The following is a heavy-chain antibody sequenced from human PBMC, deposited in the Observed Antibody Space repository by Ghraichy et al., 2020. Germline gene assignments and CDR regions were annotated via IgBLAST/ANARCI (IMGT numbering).Heavy chain of an antibody. CDR1: GFTFSSYA. CDR3: ARDATSSAWGFDY. V-gene: IGHV3-48*02. J-gene: IGHJ4*02. CDR2: VSGSSSSV. D-gene: IGHD6-19*01. Sequence: GGSLRLSCAASGFTFSSYAMNWVRQAPGKGLEWVSYVSGSSSSVYYADSVKGRFTISRDNAKNSLYLQMDSLRDEDTAVYYCARDATSSAWGFDYWGQGALGIVSS.